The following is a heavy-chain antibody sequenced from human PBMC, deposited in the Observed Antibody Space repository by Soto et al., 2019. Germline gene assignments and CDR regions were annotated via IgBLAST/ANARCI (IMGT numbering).Heavy chain of an antibody. D-gene: IGHD6-13*01. J-gene: IGHJ4*02. CDR1: GFTFSDYY. CDR3: ARIRRGSSWYLDY. CDR2: ISTTGTTT. V-gene: IGHV3-11*01. Sequence: GGSLRLSCAASGFTFSDYYMSWIRQAPGKGLEWVSYISTTGTTTNYADSMKGRFTISRDNAKNSLYLQMSSPRPEDTAVYYCARIRRGSSWYLDYWGRGTQITVSS.